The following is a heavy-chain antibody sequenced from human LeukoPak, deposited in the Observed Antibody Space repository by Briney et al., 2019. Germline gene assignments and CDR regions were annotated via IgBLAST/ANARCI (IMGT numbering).Heavy chain of an antibody. D-gene: IGHD5-12*01. CDR1: GYTFTGYF. Sequence: ASVKVSCKASGYTFTGYFMHWVRPAPGQGLEWMGWINPNSGGTNYAQKFQGRVTMTRDTSIRTAYMELSRLRSDDTAVYYCARSLGYEYSTDYWGQGTLVTVSS. CDR2: INPNSGGT. CDR3: ARSLGYEYSTDY. V-gene: IGHV1-2*02. J-gene: IGHJ4*02.